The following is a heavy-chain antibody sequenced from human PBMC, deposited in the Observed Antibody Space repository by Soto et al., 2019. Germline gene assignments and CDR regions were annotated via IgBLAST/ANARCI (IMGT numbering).Heavy chain of an antibody. Sequence: SVKVSCKASGGTFSSYGISWVRQAPGQGLEWMGGIIPIFGTANYAQKFQGRVTITADESTSTAYMELSSLRSEDTAVYYCATSSYDSSGYLVYWGQETMVSVCS. CDR2: IIPIFGTA. J-gene: IGHJ4*02. CDR3: ATSSYDSSGYLVY. D-gene: IGHD3-22*01. CDR1: GGTFSSYG. V-gene: IGHV1-69*13.